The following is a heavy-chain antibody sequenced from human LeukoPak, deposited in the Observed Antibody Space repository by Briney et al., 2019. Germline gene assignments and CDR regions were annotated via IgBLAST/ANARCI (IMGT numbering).Heavy chain of an antibody. CDR2: IKPNSGGT. V-gene: IGHV1-2*02. Sequence: GASVKVSCKASGYTFTGYYMHWVRQAPGQGLEWMGWIKPNSGGTNYAQKFQGRVTMTRDTSISTAYMELSRLRSDDTAVYYCARVPGEQLAGAPFDYWGQGTLVTVSS. CDR3: ARVPGEQLAGAPFDY. CDR1: GYTFTGYY. D-gene: IGHD6-6*01. J-gene: IGHJ4*02.